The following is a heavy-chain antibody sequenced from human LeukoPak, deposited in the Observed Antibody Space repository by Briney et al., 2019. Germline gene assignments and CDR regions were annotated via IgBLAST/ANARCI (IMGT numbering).Heavy chain of an antibody. CDR2: FDPEDGET. D-gene: IGHD3-3*01. CDR3: ATDRAYYDFWSGSKQFDY. V-gene: IGHV1-24*01. CDR1: GYTLTELS. Sequence: ASVKVSCKVFGYTLTELSMHWVRQAPGKGLEWMGGFDPEDGETIYAQKFQGRVTMTEDTSTDTAYMELSSLRSEDTAVYYCATDRAYYDFWSGSKQFDYWGQGTLVTVSS. J-gene: IGHJ4*02.